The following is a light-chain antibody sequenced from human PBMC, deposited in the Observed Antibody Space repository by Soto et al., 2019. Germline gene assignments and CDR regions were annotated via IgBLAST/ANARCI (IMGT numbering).Light chain of an antibody. CDR1: QDVSRY. Sequence: QLTQSPSSLSASVGDRVTITCRASQDVSRYLAWYQQKAGKAPKLLIYGASTLQSGVPSRFSGFGSGTEFTLTISSLQPEDFATYYCQQYYSYMWTFGQGTKVDIK. V-gene: IGKV1-9*01. CDR3: QQYYSYMWT. CDR2: GAS. J-gene: IGKJ1*01.